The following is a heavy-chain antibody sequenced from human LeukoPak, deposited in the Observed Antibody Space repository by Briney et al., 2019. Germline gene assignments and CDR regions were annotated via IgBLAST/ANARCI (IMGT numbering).Heavy chain of an antibody. J-gene: IGHJ4*02. D-gene: IGHD3-22*01. Sequence: GGSLRLSCAVSGITLSNYGMSWVRQAPGKGLEWVAGISDSGGSTKYADSVKGRFTISRDNPKNTLYLQMNSLRVEDTAVYFCAKRGVVIRVILVGFHKQAYYFDSWGQGALVAVSS. CDR2: ISDSGGST. CDR3: AKRGVVIRVILVGFHKQAYYFDS. CDR1: GITLSNYG. V-gene: IGHV3-23*01.